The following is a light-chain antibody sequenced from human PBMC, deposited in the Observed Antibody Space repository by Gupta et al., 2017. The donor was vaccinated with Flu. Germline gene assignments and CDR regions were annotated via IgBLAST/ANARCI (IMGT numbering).Light chain of an antibody. CDR3: SSDADNDNYV. Sequence: QSPLPPPPSSSGSRRKSIITCCTGPIRDVGGYQLVSWYQHHPGKAPKLVIYEVTRRPSGVPDRFGGSKSVRTTSRTVSGLPGEEEADYYYSSDADNDNYVFGTGTKFTVL. CDR2: EVT. CDR1: IRDVGGYQL. J-gene: IGLJ1*01. V-gene: IGLV2-8*01.